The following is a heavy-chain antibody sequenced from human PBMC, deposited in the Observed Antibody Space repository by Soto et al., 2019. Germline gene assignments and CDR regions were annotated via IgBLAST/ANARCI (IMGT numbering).Heavy chain of an antibody. J-gene: IGHJ6*02. Sequence: SESLSLTCPVSGGSISSGGYYWSWVRQNPRRGLEWIGNIYYSGNTYYNPSLKSRLTISVDTSKNQFSLNLSSVTAADTAVYYCARDRLMATAGTARHYFGLDVWGQGTTVTVSS. CDR1: GGSISSGGYY. CDR3: ARDRLMATAGTARHYFGLDV. D-gene: IGHD5-18*01. CDR2: IYYSGNT. V-gene: IGHV4-31*03.